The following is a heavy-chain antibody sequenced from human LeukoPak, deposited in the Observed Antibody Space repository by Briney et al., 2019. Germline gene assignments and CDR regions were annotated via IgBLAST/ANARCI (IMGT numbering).Heavy chain of an antibody. CDR3: AKGSKAVLFTRDHYMDV. J-gene: IGHJ6*03. V-gene: IGHV3-30*02. Sequence: PGGALLLSWGGSGFVLMSHGMHWVRPAPGKGLEGGAFIRYDGSNKYYADSVKGRFTISRDNSKSTLYLQMNSLRAEDTAVYYCAKGSKAVLFTRDHYMDVWGKGTTVTFSS. D-gene: IGHD6-19*01. CDR1: GFVLMSHG. CDR2: IRYDGSNK.